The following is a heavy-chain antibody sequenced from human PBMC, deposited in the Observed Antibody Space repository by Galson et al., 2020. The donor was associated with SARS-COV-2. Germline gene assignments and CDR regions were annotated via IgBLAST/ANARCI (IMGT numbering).Heavy chain of an antibody. CDR1: GGSISSGGYY. Sequence: SETLSLTCTVSGGSISSGGYYWSWIRQHPGKGLEWIGYIYYSGSTYYNPSLKSRVTISVDTSKNQFSLKLSSVTAADTAVYYCARDMIVATIDYGMDVWGQGTTVTVSS. D-gene: IGHD5-12*01. V-gene: IGHV4-31*03. CDR3: ARDMIVATIDYGMDV. J-gene: IGHJ6*02. CDR2: IYYSGST.